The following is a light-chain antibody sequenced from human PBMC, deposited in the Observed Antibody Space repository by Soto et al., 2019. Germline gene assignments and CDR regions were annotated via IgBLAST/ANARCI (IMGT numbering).Light chain of an antibody. CDR2: GAS. Sequence: EIVLTQSPGTLSLSPGERATFSCRASQSVSSSYIAWYQQKRGQAPRRLIYGASIRATGIPDRFSGSGSGTEFTLTISSLQSEDFALYYCQQYNNWPTYTFGQGTKVDIK. CDR3: QQYNNWPTYT. CDR1: QSVSSSY. J-gene: IGKJ2*01. V-gene: IGKV3D-15*01.